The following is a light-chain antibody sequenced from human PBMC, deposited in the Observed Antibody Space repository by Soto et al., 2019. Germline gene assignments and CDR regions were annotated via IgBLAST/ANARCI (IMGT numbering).Light chain of an antibody. V-gene: IGKV1-5*01. CDR2: DAS. J-gene: IGKJ1*01. CDR1: QSINNW. Sequence: DIQMTQSLSTLSASVEDRVTITCRASQSINNWLAWYQQKPGKAPKLLIYDASSLESGVPSRFSGSGSGTEFTLTISSLQPDDFATYYCQQYNSYWTFGQGTKVHIK. CDR3: QQYNSYWT.